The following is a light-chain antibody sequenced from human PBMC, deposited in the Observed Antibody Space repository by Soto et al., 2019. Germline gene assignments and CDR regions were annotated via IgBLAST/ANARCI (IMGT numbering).Light chain of an antibody. CDR1: SSEIGGYNF. CDR2: DVS. J-gene: IGLJ1*01. V-gene: IGLV2-14*03. Sequence: QSSLTQPASLSGSPGQSITISCIGTSSEIGGYNFVSWYQQHPGEAPKLIIFDVSHRPSGISTRFSGSKSGNTASLTISGLQAEDEADYYCSSYRIRSPPDYVFGTGTKVTVL. CDR3: SSYRIRSPPDYV.